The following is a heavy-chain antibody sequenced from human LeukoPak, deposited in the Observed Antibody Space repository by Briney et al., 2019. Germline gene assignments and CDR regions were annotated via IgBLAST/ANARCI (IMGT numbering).Heavy chain of an antibody. J-gene: IGHJ6*03. V-gene: IGHV3-21*01. CDR3: VREGSGSTHYMDV. Sequence: GGSLRLSCAASGFTFSSDSMNWIRQAPGKGLEWVSFISSSSFIYYADSLKGRFTISRDNAKNSLYLQMDSLRVEDTAVYYCVREGSGSTHYMDVWGKGTTVTVSS. D-gene: IGHD3-10*01. CDR2: ISSSSFI. CDR1: GFTFSSDS.